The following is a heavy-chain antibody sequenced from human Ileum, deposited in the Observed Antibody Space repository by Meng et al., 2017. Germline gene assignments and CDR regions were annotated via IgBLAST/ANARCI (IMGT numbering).Heavy chain of an antibody. CDR1: VVPITTYY. CDR3: ARSVWGRAAPD. CDR2: IFDNGSP. J-gene: IGHJ4*02. V-gene: IGHV4-59*01. D-gene: IGHD3-16*01. Sequence: QARPPESGPGLVKPSETLSLTVTFSVVPITTYYRNWVRQTPGKGLEWIGNIFDNGSPKYNPSLKSRVTMSLDTSKNQFYLNLASVTAADTAVYYCARSVWGRAAPDWGQGTPVTVSS.